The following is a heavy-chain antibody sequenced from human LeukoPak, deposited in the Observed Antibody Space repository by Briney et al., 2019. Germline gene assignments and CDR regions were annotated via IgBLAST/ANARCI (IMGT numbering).Heavy chain of an antibody. Sequence: ASVKVSCKASGGTFGSYAISWVRQAPGQGLEWMGWISAYNGNTNYAQKLQGRVTMTTDTSTSTAYMELRSLRSDDTAVYYCARAMSTYYDFWSGYFSPPHKTWFDPWGQGTLVTVSS. J-gene: IGHJ5*02. V-gene: IGHV1-18*01. CDR3: ARAMSTYYDFWSGYFSPPHKTWFDP. CDR1: GGTFGSYA. CDR2: ISAYNGNT. D-gene: IGHD3-3*01.